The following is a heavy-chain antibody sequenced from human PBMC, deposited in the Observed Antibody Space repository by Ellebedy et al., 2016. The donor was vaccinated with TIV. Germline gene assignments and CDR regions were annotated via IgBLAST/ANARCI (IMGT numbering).Heavy chain of an antibody. J-gene: IGHJ4*02. V-gene: IGHV3-9*02. CDR2: IGRHSFTI. Sequence: SLKISCVVSGSTSIDDGMHWVRQAPGKGPEWVAGIGRHSFTIGYADSVKGRFTISRDNAKNSLYLQMNSLRPEDTALYYCAKEKLGYYASGLGNWGQGTLVTVSS. CDR3: AKEKLGYYASGLGN. CDR1: GSTSIDDG. D-gene: IGHD3-10*01.